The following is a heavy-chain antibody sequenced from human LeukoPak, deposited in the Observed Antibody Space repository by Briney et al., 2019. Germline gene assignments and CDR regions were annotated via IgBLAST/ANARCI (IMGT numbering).Heavy chain of an antibody. CDR1: GMSFSSYG. D-gene: IGHD3-10*01. Sequence: PGRSLRLSCAASGMSFSSYGMVWVRQAPGKGLECVAVIWYDGSNIYYADSVKGRFTISSDNSKNTLYLQLNSLRAEDTAVYYCARGRGFGGFGELSPWGQGTRVTVSS. J-gene: IGHJ5*02. CDR2: IWYDGSNI. V-gene: IGHV3-33*01. CDR3: ARGRGFGGFGELSP.